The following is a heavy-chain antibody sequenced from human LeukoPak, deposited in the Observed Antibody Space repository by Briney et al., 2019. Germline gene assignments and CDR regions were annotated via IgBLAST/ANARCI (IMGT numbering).Heavy chain of an antibody. CDR3: ARATPGYCSSTSCLPDY. Sequence: GASVKVSCKASGYTFTGYYMHWVRQAPGQGLEWMGWINPNSGGTNYAQKFQGRVTMTRDTSISTAYMELSRLRSDDTAVYYCARATPGYCSSTSCLPDYWGQGTLVTVSS. D-gene: IGHD2-2*01. CDR2: INPNSGGT. J-gene: IGHJ4*02. CDR1: GYTFTGYY. V-gene: IGHV1-2*02.